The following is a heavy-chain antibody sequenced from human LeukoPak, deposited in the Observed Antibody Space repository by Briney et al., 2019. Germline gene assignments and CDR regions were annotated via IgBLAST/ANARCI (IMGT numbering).Heavy chain of an antibody. CDR1: GYTFTGYY. Sequence: ASVKVSCKASGYTFTGYYMHWVRQAPGQGLEWMGIINPSGGSTSYAQKFQGRVTMARDTSTSTVYMELSSLRSEDTAVYYCARDLTSVCDYWGQGTLVTVSS. J-gene: IGHJ4*02. CDR3: ARDLTSVCDY. V-gene: IGHV1-46*01. CDR2: INPSGGST.